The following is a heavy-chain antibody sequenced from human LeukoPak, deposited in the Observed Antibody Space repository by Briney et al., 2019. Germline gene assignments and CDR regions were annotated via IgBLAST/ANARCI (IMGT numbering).Heavy chain of an antibody. CDR3: ARDLGSGDYLRKYFDL. J-gene: IGHJ2*01. Sequence: GGSLRLSCVGSGFTFSSYTVNWVRQAPGKRLEWVSSISSSSSFKQYADSAKGRFTISRDNAKDSLYLQMSGLRGEDTAVYYCARDLGSGDYLRKYFDLWGRGTLVAVSS. CDR1: GFTFSSYT. D-gene: IGHD4-17*01. CDR2: ISSSSSFK. V-gene: IGHV3-21*06.